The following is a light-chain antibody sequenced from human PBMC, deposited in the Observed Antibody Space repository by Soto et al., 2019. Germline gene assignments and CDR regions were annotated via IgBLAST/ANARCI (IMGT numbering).Light chain of an antibody. Sequence: QSALTQPASVSGSLGQSITISCSGTSSDVGSYKFVAWYQQHPEKAPKVMIYEDNKRSTGVSNRFSGSKSGNTASLTISGLQAEDEADYYCCSYAGSSTYVFGSGTKLTVL. CDR2: EDN. CDR3: CSYAGSSTYV. V-gene: IGLV2-23*01. J-gene: IGLJ1*01. CDR1: SSDVGSYKF.